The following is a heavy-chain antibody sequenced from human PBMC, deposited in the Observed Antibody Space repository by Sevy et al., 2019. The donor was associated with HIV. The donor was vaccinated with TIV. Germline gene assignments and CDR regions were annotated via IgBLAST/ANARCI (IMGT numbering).Heavy chain of an antibody. CDR1: GVSFSGYY. CDR2: IKHSAST. D-gene: IGHD4-17*01. CDR3: ARVTPATVTTKYFQH. J-gene: IGHJ1*01. V-gene: IGHV4-34*01. Sequence: SETLSLTCAVYGVSFSGYYWSWIRQPPGKGLEWIGEIKHSASTNYNPSLKSRVTISVDTSKNQLSLKWSSVTAADTAVYYCARVTPATVTTKYFQHWGQGTLVTVSS.